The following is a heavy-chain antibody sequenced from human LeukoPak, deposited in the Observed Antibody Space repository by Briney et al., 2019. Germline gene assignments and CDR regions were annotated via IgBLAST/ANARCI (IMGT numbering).Heavy chain of an antibody. Sequence: SETLSLTCTVSGGSISSYYWSWIRQPPGKGLEWIGYIYYSGSTNYNPSLKSRVTISVDTSKNQFSLKLSSVTAADTAVYYCARGPVGFELDWVDYYYMDVWGKGTTVTVSS. CDR3: ARGPVGFELDWVDYYYMDV. J-gene: IGHJ6*03. CDR1: GGSISSYY. D-gene: IGHD3-9*01. V-gene: IGHV4-59*01. CDR2: IYYSGST.